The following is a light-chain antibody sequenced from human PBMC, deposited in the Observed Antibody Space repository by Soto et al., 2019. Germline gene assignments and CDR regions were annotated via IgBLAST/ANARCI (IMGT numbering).Light chain of an antibody. CDR2: GAS. CDR1: QSVSSN. V-gene: IGKV3-15*01. J-gene: IGKJ5*01. CDR3: QQYNNWPPIT. Sequence: EIVITQSPATLSFYPWEIATLSCRASQSVSSNLAWYQQKPGQAPRLLIYGASTRATGIPARFSGSGSGTEFTLTISSLQSEDFAVYYCQQYNNWPPITFGQGTRLEIK.